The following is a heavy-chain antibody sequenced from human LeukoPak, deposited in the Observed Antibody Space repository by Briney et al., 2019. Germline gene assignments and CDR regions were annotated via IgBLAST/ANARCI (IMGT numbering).Heavy chain of an antibody. J-gene: IGHJ4*02. D-gene: IGHD6-19*01. V-gene: IGHV4-39*01. CDR3: ARRGQWLKLDI. CDR2: IYYSGST. Sequence: NPSETLSLTCSVSGGSISGSSYYWGWIRQPPGKGLEWIGSIYYSGSTYYNPSLKSRVTISVDTSKNQFPLTLSSVTAADTAVYYCARRGQWLKLDIWGQGTLVTVSS. CDR1: GGSISGSSYY.